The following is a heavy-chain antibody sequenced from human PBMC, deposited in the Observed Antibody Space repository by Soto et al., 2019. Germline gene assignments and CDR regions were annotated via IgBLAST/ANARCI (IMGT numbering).Heavy chain of an antibody. Sequence: QVQLVQSGAELEKPGASVKVSCKASGYTFAGYYVHWVRQAPGQGLEWMGWINPNSGGTNYAQKFQGWVTMTRDTSISTAYMVLNRLRSDDTAGYYCARDSAYGDSSDWFFDLWGRGTLVSVSS. V-gene: IGHV1-2*04. CDR1: GYTFAGYY. CDR3: ARDSAYGDSSDWFFDL. J-gene: IGHJ2*01. CDR2: INPNSGGT. D-gene: IGHD4-17*01.